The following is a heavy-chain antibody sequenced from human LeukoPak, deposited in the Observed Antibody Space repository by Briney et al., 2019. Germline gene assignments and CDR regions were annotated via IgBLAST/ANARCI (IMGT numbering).Heavy chain of an antibody. V-gene: IGHV4-59*12. CDR2: IYYSGST. J-gene: IGHJ4*02. CDR1: GGSISSYY. D-gene: IGHD3-16*01. CDR3: ARARWGEFDY. Sequence: SETLSLTCTVSGGSISSYYWSWIRQPPGKGLEWIGYIYYSGSTNYNPSLKSRVTISVDKSKDHFSLRLSSVTAADTAVYYCARARWGEFDYWGQGTLVTVSS.